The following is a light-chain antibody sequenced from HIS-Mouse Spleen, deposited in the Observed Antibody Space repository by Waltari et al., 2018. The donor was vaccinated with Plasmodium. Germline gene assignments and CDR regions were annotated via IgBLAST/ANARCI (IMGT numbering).Light chain of an antibody. Sequence: SYELTQPPSVSVSPGQTARITCSGDQLGAQYACWYQQKQGQSPVLVIYQDSKRPSGIPERFSGSNSGNTATLTISGTQAMDEADYYCQAWDSSTVVFGGGTKLTVL. CDR2: QDS. V-gene: IGLV3-1*01. J-gene: IGLJ2*01. CDR1: QLGAQY. CDR3: QAWDSSTVV.